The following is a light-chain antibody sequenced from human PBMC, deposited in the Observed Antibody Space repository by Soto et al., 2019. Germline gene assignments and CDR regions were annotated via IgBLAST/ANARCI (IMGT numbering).Light chain of an antibody. J-gene: IGKJ1*01. CDR1: QDISNY. Sequence: DIQLTQSPSSLSASVGDRVTITCRASQDISNYLAWYQQKPGKVPNLLMYGASALRSGVPSRFSGSGSGTDFTLTISSLQPEDVATYYCQKYNSAPWTFGQETKVEIK. CDR2: GAS. V-gene: IGKV1-27*01. CDR3: QKYNSAPWT.